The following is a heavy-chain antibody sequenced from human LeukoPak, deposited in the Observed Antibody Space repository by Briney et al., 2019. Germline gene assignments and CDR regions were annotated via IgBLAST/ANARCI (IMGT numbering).Heavy chain of an antibody. Sequence: GASVKVSCKASGYTFTGYYMHWVRLAPGQGLEWMGWINPNSGGTNYAQKFQGRVTMTRDTSISTAYMELSRLRSDDTAVYYCASYCSGGSCYRNYYYGMDVWGQGTTVTVSS. D-gene: IGHD2-15*01. CDR2: INPNSGGT. CDR1: GYTFTGYY. J-gene: IGHJ6*02. V-gene: IGHV1-2*02. CDR3: ASYCSGGSCYRNYYYGMDV.